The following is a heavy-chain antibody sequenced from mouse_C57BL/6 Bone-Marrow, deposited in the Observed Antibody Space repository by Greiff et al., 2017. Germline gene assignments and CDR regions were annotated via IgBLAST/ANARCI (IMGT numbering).Heavy chain of an antibody. CDR3: ARIISIYDGYPYAMDY. D-gene: IGHD2-3*01. CDR1: GYAFSSYW. V-gene: IGHV1-80*01. Sequence: QVQLKESGAELVKPGASVKISCKASGYAFSSYWMNWVKQRPGKGLEWIGQIYPGDGDTTYNGKFKGKATLTADKSSSTAYMQLSSLTSEDSAFYFCARIISIYDGYPYAMDYWGQGTSVTVSS. CDR2: IYPGDGDT. J-gene: IGHJ4*01.